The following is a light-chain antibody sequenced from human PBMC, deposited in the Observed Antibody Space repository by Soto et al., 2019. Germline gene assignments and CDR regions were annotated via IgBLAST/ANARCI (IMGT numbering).Light chain of an antibody. CDR3: QLRSNWLFT. Sequence: EIVLTQSPATLSWSPGERATLSCRASQSISSYLAWYQQKPGQPPRLLIYGASNRATGIPARFSGSGSGTDFTLTISSLEPEDFAVYYCQLRSNWLFTFGQGTQLEIK. CDR1: QSISSY. V-gene: IGKV3-11*01. CDR2: GAS. J-gene: IGKJ2*01.